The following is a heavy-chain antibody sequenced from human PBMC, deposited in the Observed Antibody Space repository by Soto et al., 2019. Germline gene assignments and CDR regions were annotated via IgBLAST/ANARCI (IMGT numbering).Heavy chain of an antibody. CDR1: GGSISSYY. V-gene: IGHV4-59*01. Sequence: SXTLSLTCTVSGGSISSYYWSWIRQPPGKGLEWIGYIYYSGSTNYNPSLKSRVTISVDTSKNQFSLKLSSVTAADTAVYYCACVLRGKSASHLYFDSRGQGLLVSVS. CDR2: IYYSGST. J-gene: IGHJ4*02. CDR3: ACVLRGKSASHLYFDS. D-gene: IGHD1-26*01.